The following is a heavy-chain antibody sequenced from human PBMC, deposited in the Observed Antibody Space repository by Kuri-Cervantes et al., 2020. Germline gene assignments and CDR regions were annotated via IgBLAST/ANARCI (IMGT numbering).Heavy chain of an antibody. CDR3: AREGTGDEDFDY. CDR2: INRNSGNT. V-gene: IGHV1-8*01. Sequence: ASVKVSCKASGYTFTSYDINWVRQATGQGLEWMGWINRNSGNTGYAQKFQGRVTMTRNTSISTAYMELSSLRSEDTAVYYCAREGTGDEDFDYWGQGTLVTVSS. D-gene: IGHD7-27*01. CDR1: GYTFTSYD. J-gene: IGHJ4*02.